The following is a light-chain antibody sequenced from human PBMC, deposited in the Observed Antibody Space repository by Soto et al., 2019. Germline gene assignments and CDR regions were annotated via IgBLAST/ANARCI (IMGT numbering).Light chain of an antibody. CDR3: HQYGIPST. CDR2: DAS. J-gene: IGKJ1*01. Sequence: EIVLTQSPGTLSLSPGERATLSCRSSQSVTSSYLAWYQQKPGQAPRLLIYDASSRATGIPDRFSGSGSGTDFTLTISRLEPEDFAVFYCHQYGIPSTFGQGTKVEIK. CDR1: QSVTSSY. V-gene: IGKV3-20*01.